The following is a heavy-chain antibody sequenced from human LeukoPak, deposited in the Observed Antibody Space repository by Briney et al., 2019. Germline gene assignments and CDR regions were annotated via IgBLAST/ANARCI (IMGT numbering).Heavy chain of an antibody. CDR3: ARDQARMTTVAFGV. Sequence: PGGSLRLSCAASGFTFSSYGMHWVRQAPGKGLEWVAVIWYDGSNKYYADSVKGRFTISRDNSKNTLYLQMNSLRAEDTAVYYCARDQARMTTVAFGVWGQGTMVTVSS. CDR1: GFTFSSYG. CDR2: IWYDGSNK. D-gene: IGHD4-23*01. V-gene: IGHV3-33*08. J-gene: IGHJ3*01.